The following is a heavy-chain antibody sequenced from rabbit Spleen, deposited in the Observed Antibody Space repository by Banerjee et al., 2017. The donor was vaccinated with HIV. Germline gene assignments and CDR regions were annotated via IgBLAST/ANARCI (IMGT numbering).Heavy chain of an antibody. D-gene: IGHD8-1*01. Sequence: QEQLEESGGGLVKPEGSLKLSCTASGFSFSDKAVMCWVRQAPGKGLEWIACINAVTGKAVYAAWAKDRFTISKASWTTVTLQMISLTAADTATYFCARSYGDAVSNYYLNLWGQGTLVTVS. CDR1: GFSFSDKAV. CDR3: ARSYGDAVSNYYLNL. V-gene: IGHV1S45*01. J-gene: IGHJ4*01. CDR2: INAVTGKA.